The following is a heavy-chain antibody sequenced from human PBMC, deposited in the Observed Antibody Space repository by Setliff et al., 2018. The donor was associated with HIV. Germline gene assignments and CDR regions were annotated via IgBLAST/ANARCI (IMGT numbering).Heavy chain of an antibody. Sequence: GASVKVSCKASGFTFNHHALSWVRQAPGQRPEWMGGTIPMSDIPNYAQNFQGRVTITADHSTTTTYMELSSLSSEDTAVYYCVRVGPWYYGRSGYLASWDYWGQGTQVTVSS. CDR1: GFTFNHHA. D-gene: IGHD3-22*01. V-gene: IGHV1-69*10. CDR3: VRVGPWYYGRSGYLASWDY. CDR2: TIPMSDIP. J-gene: IGHJ4*02.